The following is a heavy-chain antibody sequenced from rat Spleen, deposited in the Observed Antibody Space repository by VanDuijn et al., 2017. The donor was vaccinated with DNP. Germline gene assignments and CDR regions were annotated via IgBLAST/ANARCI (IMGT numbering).Heavy chain of an antibody. V-gene: IGHV5-7*01. CDR1: GFTFSNYY. J-gene: IGHJ3*01. D-gene: IGHD1-11*01. CDR3: ARLGWHGWFAY. CDR2: IIYDGSSS. Sequence: EVQLVESGGGLVQPGRSIKLSCATSGFTFSNYYMAWVRQAPAKGLEWVATIIYDGSSSFYRDSVKGRFTISRDYAKTTLYLQMDSLRSEDTATYYCARLGWHGWFAYWGQGTLVTVSS.